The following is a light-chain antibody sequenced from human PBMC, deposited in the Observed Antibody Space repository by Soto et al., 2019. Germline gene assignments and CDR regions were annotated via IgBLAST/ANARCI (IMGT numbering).Light chain of an antibody. CDR2: DAS. CDR3: QQYNSFPYT. J-gene: IGKJ2*01. Sequence: DIQMTQSPSTLSASVGDRVTITCRASQSISSWLAWYQQKPGKAPQLLIYDASSLESGVPSRFSCSGSGTEFTLTISSLHPDDFATYYCQQYNSFPYTFGQGTKVDIK. CDR1: QSISSW. V-gene: IGKV1-5*01.